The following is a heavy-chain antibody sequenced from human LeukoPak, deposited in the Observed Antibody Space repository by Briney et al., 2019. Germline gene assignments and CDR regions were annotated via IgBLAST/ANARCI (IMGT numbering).Heavy chain of an antibody. J-gene: IGHJ5*02. CDR3: ARDVHGDYGSGWFDP. Sequence: SVKVSCKTSGGTFNNSAISWVRQAPGQGLECLGGIMPLFGTAGYAQKFQGRVTITKDESTRTVYLELTSLTSDDTAVYYCARDVHGDYGSGWFDPWGQGTLVSVSS. V-gene: IGHV1-69*05. CDR2: IMPLFGTA. D-gene: IGHD4-17*01. CDR1: GGTFNNSA.